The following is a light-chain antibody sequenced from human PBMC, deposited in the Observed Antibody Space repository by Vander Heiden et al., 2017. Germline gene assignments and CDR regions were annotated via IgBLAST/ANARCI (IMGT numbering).Light chain of an antibody. J-gene: IGKJ2*01. Sequence: DIQMTQSPSTLSASVGDRVTITCRASQSISSWLAWYQQKPGKAPKLLIYKASSLESGVKSRFSGSGDGTEVTLTISSLQPEDFASYYCQQYNSYDGMSTFGQGTKMEIK. CDR1: QSISSW. V-gene: IGKV1-5*03. CDR2: KAS. CDR3: QQYNSYDGMST.